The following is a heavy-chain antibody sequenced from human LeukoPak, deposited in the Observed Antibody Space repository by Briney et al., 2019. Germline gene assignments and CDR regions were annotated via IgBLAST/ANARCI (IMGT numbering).Heavy chain of an antibody. D-gene: IGHD3-10*01. J-gene: IGHJ3*02. CDR3: PVASYYGSGHAFDI. V-gene: IGHV3-21*01. CDR1: GFTFSSYS. CDR2: INSDSSYI. Sequence: GGSLRLSCAASGFTFSSYSMNWVRQAPGRGLEWVSAINSDSSYIYYVDSVRGRFTISRDKAKNSLDLQRNSLRAEDTAVYYCPVASYYGSGHAFDIWGQGKKVTASS.